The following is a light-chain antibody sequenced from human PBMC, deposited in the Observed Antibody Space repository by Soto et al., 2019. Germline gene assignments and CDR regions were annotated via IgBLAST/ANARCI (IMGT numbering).Light chain of an antibody. J-gene: IGKJ4*01. CDR2: GAS. Sequence: EIVMTQSPATLSVSPGERATLSCRASQSVSSNLAWYQQKPGQAPRLLIYGASTRATGIPARFSGSGSGTEFTLTISSLQSEDFAVYYCQQYSYWPLTFAGGTKVEIK. CDR1: QSVSSN. CDR3: QQYSYWPLT. V-gene: IGKV3-15*01.